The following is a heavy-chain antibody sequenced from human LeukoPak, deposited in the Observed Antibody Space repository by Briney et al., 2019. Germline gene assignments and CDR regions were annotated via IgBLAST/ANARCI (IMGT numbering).Heavy chain of an antibody. CDR2: ISWNSGSI. D-gene: IGHD3-3*01. CDR1: GFTFDDYA. Sequence: QTGGSLRLSCAASGFTFDDYAMHWVRQAPGKGLEWVSGISWNSGSIGYADSVKGRFTISRDNAKNSLYLQMNSLRAEDTALYYCAEGLPTLRGTFGVVIAYYFDYWGQGTLVTVSS. V-gene: IGHV3-9*01. J-gene: IGHJ4*02. CDR3: AEGLPTLRGTFGVVIAYYFDY.